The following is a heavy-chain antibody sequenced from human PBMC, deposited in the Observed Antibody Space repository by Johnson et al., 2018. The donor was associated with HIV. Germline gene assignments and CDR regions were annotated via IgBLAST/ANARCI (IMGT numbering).Heavy chain of an antibody. D-gene: IGHD6-19*01. Sequence: QVQLVESGGGVVQPGGSLRLSCAASGFTFSSYGMHWVRQAPGKGLEWVAAISFAGTKKNNADSVKGRFTISRDNSKNTLYLQMNSLRAEDTALYYCAKDRYSSGWYEAFDMWGQGTMVSVSS. CDR3: AKDRYSSGWYEAFDM. V-gene: IGHV3-30*18. CDR2: ISFAGTKK. J-gene: IGHJ3*02. CDR1: GFTFSSYG.